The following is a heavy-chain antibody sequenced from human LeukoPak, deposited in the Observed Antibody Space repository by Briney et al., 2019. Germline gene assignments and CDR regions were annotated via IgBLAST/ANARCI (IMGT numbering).Heavy chain of an antibody. CDR3: ARVFRGYSYGYKDY. D-gene: IGHD5-18*01. CDR1: GFTFSSYA. V-gene: IGHV3-23*01. CDR2: ISGSTGST. Sequence: PGGSLRLSCAASGFTFSSYAMNWVRQAPGKGLEWVSTISGSTGSTYYADSVKGRFTISRDNAKNSLYLQMNSLRAEDTAVYYCARVFRGYSYGYKDYWGQGTLVTVSS. J-gene: IGHJ4*02.